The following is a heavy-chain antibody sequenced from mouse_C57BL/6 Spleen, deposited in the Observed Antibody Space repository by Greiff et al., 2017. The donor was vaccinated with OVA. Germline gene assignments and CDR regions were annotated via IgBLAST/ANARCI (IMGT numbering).Heavy chain of an antibody. J-gene: IGHJ4*01. D-gene: IGHD1-1*01. CDR1: GFSLTSYG. CDR2: IWSDGST. CDR3: ARHGTTVPFYAMDY. V-gene: IGHV2-6-1*01. Sequence: QVQLKQSGPGLVAPSQSLSITCTVSGFSLTSYGVHWVRQPPGKVLEWLVVIWSDGSTTYNSALKSRLSISKDNSKSQVFLKMNSLQTDDTAMYYCARHGTTVPFYAMDYWGQGTSVTVSS.